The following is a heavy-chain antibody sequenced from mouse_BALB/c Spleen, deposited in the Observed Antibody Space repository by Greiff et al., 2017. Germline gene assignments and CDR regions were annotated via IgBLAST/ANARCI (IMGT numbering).Heavy chain of an antibody. D-gene: IGHD1-1*01. V-gene: IGHV1S137*01. J-gene: IGHJ4*01. CDR2: ISTYYGDA. CDR3: ASGGFIKMDY. CDR1: GFTFTDYA. Sequence: VQLQQSGAELVRPGVSVKISCKGSGFTFTDYAMHWVKQSHAKSLEWIGVISTYYGDASYNQKFKGKATMTVDKSSSTAYMELARLTSEDSAFYYCASGGFIKMDYWGQGTSVTVSS.